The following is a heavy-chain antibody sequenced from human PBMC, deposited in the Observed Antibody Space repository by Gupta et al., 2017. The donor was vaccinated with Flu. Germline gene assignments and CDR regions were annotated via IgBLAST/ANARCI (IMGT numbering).Heavy chain of an antibody. Sequence: QVQLQESGPGLVKPSQTLSLTCTVSGGSISSGIYFWSWIRQPAGKGLEWIGRSYPSGNANYNTSLKSRVTISVDTSKNQFSLDLSSVTAADTAVYYCARSRGRNYFDFWGQGTLVAVSS. CDR2: SYPSGNA. V-gene: IGHV4-61*02. CDR3: ARSRGRNYFDF. CDR1: GGSISSGIYF. D-gene: IGHD3-16*01. J-gene: IGHJ4*02.